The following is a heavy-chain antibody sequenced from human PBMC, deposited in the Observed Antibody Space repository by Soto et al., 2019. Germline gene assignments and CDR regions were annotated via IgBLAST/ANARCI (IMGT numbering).Heavy chain of an antibody. CDR3: ARYLPVFHYDSSGSNGGHAFDI. J-gene: IGHJ3*02. CDR1: GGTFSSYA. CDR2: IIPIFGTA. V-gene: IGHV1-69*01. Sequence: QVQLVQSGAEVKKPGSSVKVSCKASGGTFSSYAISWVRQAPGQGLEWMGGIIPIFGTANYAQKFQGRVTITADESTSTAYMELSSLRSEDTAVYYCARYLPVFHYDSSGSNGGHAFDIWGQGTMVTVSS. D-gene: IGHD3-22*01.